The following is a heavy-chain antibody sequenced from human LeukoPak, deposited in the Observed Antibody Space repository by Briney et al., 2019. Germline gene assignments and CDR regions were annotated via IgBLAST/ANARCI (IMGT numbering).Heavy chain of an antibody. CDR1: GYRFTTYW. Sequence: GESLKISCKASGYRFTTYWIGWARQMPGRGLEWMGVIYPGDSDIRYSPSFQGQVTISADKSFNTAYLQWNSLKASDSALYYCARLLYGCGITSNTSDFWGQGTLVTVSS. CDR2: IYPGDSDI. V-gene: IGHV5-51*01. CDR3: ARLLYGCGITSNTSDF. D-gene: IGHD3-10*01. J-gene: IGHJ4*02.